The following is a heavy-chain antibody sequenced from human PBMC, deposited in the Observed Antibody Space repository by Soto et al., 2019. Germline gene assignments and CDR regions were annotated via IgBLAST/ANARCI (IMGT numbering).Heavy chain of an antibody. CDR2: IYYSGST. D-gene: IGHD3-10*01. V-gene: IGHV4-59*08. Sequence: SETLSLTCTVSGGSISSYYWSWIRQPPGKGLEWIGYIYYSGSTNYNPSLKSRVTISVDTSKNQFSLKLSSVTAADTAVYYCARGSGSYYKGSGNYDYYYYGMDVWGQGTTVTVSS. CDR3: ARGSGSYYKGSGNYDYYYYGMDV. J-gene: IGHJ6*02. CDR1: GGSISSYY.